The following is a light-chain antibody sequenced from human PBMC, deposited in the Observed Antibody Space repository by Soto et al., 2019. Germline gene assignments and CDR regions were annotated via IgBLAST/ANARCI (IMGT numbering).Light chain of an antibody. J-gene: IGKJ5*01. CDR3: QRYENLPS. CDR1: QSISSY. Sequence: IPMNQSPYTMSAAVWDGVTMTFRASQSISSYLNWYQQKPGKAPKLLIYDASNLEAGVPSRFRGSGSGTDFTFTISRLQPEDIAPYYCQRYENLPSFGQGRRMEVK. V-gene: IGKV1-33*01. CDR2: DAS.